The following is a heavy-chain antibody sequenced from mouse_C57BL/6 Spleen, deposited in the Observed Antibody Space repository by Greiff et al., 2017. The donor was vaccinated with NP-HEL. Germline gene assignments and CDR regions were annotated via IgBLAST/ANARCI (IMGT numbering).Heavy chain of an antibody. CDR1: GFTFSSYA. J-gene: IGHJ4*01. V-gene: IGHV5-4*01. D-gene: IGHD2-1*01. Sequence: EVQRVESGGGLVKPGGSLKLSCAASGFTFSSYAMSWVRQTPEKRLEWVATISDGGSYTNYPDKVKGRFTISRDNAKNNLYLQMSHLKSEDTAMYYCARDDGNYDAMDYWGQGTSVTVSS. CDR3: ARDDGNYDAMDY. CDR2: ISDGGSYT.